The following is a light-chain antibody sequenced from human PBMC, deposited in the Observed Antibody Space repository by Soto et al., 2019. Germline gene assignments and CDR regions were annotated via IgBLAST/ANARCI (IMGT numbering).Light chain of an antibody. CDR1: TGAVTSGFY. J-gene: IGLJ2*01. Sequence: QTVVTQEPSLTVSPGGTVTLTCASSTGAVTSGFYPSWFQQKPGQAPRSLIYSTGNKHSWTPARFSGSLLGGKAALTLSGVQPEDEAEYYCLLYYGGAQVFGGGTKPTVL. CDR3: LLYYGGAQV. V-gene: IGLV7-43*01. CDR2: STG.